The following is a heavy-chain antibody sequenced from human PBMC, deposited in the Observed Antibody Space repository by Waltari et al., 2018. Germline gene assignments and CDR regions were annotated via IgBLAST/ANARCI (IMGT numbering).Heavy chain of an antibody. D-gene: IGHD4-17*01. CDR3: AREDYGDYIYYYYGMDV. CDR1: GGSISSSSYY. J-gene: IGHJ6*02. V-gene: IGHV4-39*07. Sequence: QVQLQESGPGLVKPSQTLSLTCTVSGGSISSSSYYWGWIRKPPGKGLEWIGSIYYSGSTYYNPSLKSRVTISVDTSKNQFSLKLSSVTAADTAVYYCAREDYGDYIYYYYGMDVWGQGTTVTVSS. CDR2: IYYSGST.